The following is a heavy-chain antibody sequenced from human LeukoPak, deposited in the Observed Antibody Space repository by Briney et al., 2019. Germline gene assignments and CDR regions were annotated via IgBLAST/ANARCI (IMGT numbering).Heavy chain of an antibody. J-gene: IGHJ4*02. CDR1: GYSISSGYY. Sequence: SETLSLTCTVSGYSISSGYYWGWIRQPPGKGLAWIGSIYHSGSTYYNPSLKSRVTISVDTSKNQFSLKLSSVTAADTAVYYCARGYSSSSEPFDYWGQGTLVTVSS. V-gene: IGHV4-38-2*02. CDR2: IYHSGST. D-gene: IGHD6-6*01. CDR3: ARGYSSSSEPFDY.